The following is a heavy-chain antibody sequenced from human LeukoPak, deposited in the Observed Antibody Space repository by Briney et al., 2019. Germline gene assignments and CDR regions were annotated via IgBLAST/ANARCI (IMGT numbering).Heavy chain of an antibody. Sequence: GGSLRLSCAASGFTVSSNYMSWVRQAPGKGLEWVSAISGSGGSTYYADSVKGRFTISRDNSKNTLYLQMNSLRAEDTAVYYCAKSGSGWYFDYWGQGTLVTVSS. CDR3: AKSGSGWYFDY. J-gene: IGHJ4*02. D-gene: IGHD6-25*01. CDR2: ISGSGGST. CDR1: GFTVSSNY. V-gene: IGHV3-23*01.